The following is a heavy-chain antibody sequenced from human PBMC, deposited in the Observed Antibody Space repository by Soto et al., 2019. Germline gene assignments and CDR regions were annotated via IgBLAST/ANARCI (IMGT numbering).Heavy chain of an antibody. D-gene: IGHD4-17*01. V-gene: IGHV4-31*03. CDR1: GGSISSGGYY. CDR3: ARRETVYGDLDY. CDR2: IYYSGST. Sequence: SETLSLTCTVSGGSISSGGYYWSWIRQHPGKGLEWIGYIYYSGSTYYNPSLKSRVTISVDTSKNQFSLKLSSVTAADTAVYYCARRETVYGDLDYWGQGTLVTVSS. J-gene: IGHJ4*02.